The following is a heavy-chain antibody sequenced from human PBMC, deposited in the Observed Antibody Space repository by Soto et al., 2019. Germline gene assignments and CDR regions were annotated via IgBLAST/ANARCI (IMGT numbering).Heavy chain of an antibody. CDR2: ISYDGSDE. CDR1: GFTFSNFP. Sequence: QVQLVESGGGVVQPGRSLRLSCAASGFTFSNFPIHCVRQAPGKGLEWVTVISYDGSDEYYAGSVKGRFIISRDNSKNTLYLQRNSLRPEDSGLYFCARGGLGSGWYHFDSWGQGTLVTVSS. J-gene: IGHJ4*02. V-gene: IGHV3-30-3*01. CDR3: ARGGLGSGWYHFDS. D-gene: IGHD6-19*01.